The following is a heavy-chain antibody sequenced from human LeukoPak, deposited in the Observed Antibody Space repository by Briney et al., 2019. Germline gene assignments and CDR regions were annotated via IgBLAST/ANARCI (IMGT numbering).Heavy chain of an antibody. Sequence: GGSLRLSCAASGFTFSSYSMKWVRQAPGKGLEWVSSISSSSSYIYYADSMKGRFTISRDNAKKSLYLQMNSLRAEDTAVYYCARDGLYYYDSSGSVDYWGQGTLVTVSS. J-gene: IGHJ4*02. CDR2: ISSSSSYI. CDR3: ARDGLYYYDSSGSVDY. D-gene: IGHD3-22*01. V-gene: IGHV3-21*01. CDR1: GFTFSSYS.